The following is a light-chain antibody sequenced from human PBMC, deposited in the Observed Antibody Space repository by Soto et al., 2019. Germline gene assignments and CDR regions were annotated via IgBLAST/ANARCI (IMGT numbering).Light chain of an antibody. CDR2: GAS. J-gene: IGKJ2*01. CDR3: QQYGSSPLMYT. V-gene: IGKV3-20*01. CDR1: QSVSSSY. Sequence: IVLTQSPGTLSLSPGERATLSCRASQSVSSSYLAWYQQKPGQAPRHLIYGASSRATGIPDRFSGSGSGTEFTLAMSRLEPENFGVYYCQQYGSSPLMYTFGQGTNLEIK.